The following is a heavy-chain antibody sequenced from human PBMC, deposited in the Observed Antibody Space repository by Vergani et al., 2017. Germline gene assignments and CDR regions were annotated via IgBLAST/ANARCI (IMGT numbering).Heavy chain of an antibody. J-gene: IGHJ4*02. CDR2: IYTSGST. D-gene: IGHD3-10*01. CDR3: ARGRGTYYYGSGSYYPFDY. Sequence: QVQLQESGPGLVKPSETLSLTCTVSGGSISSYYWSWIRQPAGKGLEWIGRIYTSGSTNYNPSLKSRVTMSVDTSKNPFSLKLSSGTAADTAVYYCARGRGTYYYGSGSYYPFDYWGQGTLVTVSS. CDR1: GGSISSYY. V-gene: IGHV4-4*07.